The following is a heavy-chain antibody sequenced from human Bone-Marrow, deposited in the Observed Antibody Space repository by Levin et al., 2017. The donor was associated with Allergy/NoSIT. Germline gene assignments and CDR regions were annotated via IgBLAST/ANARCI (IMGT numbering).Heavy chain of an antibody. D-gene: IGHD3-10*01. V-gene: IGHV4-39*01. CDR1: GGSISGTSYF. CDR2: IYYSGNT. CDR3: SSLYYYASGPDY. Sequence: SETLSLTCTVSGGSISGTSYFWGWIRQPPGKGLEWIGSIYYSGNTYYNPSLKSRVTISVDTSKKQFSLTLSSVTAADSAVYFCSSLYYYASGPDYWGQGTLVTVSS. J-gene: IGHJ4*02.